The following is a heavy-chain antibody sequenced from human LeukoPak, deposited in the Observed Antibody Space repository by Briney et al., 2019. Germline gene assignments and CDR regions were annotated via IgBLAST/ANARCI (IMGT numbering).Heavy chain of an antibody. CDR2: ISAYNGDT. J-gene: IGHJ5*01. V-gene: IGHV1-18*01. D-gene: IGHD6-19*01. CDR3: ARDPSNSSGWMTWFDS. CDR1: GYTFTRHG. Sequence: ASVKVSCTASGYTFTRHGVSWVRQAPGQGLEWMGWISAYNGDTNYAQNLQGRVTMTTDTSTSTAYMELRSLRSDDTAVYYCARDPSNSSGWMTWFDSWGQGTLVTVSS.